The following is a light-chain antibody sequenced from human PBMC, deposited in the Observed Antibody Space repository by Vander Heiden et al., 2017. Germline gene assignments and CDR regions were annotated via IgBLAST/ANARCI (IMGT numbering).Light chain of an antibody. CDR3: QQYDNHPLT. Sequence: TYMTPSPSSLSASVGDRVTITCQASQGISNYLNWYQQKPGKAPKLLIYDASNLETGVPSTFSGSGSGTDFTFTISSLQPEDFATYYCQQYDNHPLTFGGGTKLEIK. J-gene: IGKJ4*01. CDR1: QGISNY. CDR2: DAS. V-gene: IGKV1-33*01.